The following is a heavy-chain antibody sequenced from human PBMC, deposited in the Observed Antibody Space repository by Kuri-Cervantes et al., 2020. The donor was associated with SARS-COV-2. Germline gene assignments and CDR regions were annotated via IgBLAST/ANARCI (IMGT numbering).Heavy chain of an antibody. Sequence: KVSCKASGYTFTGYYMHWVRQMPGKGLEWMGIIYPGDSDTRYSPSFQGQVTISADKSISTAYLQWSSLKASDTAMYYCARGVVPADIPDYWGQGTLVTVSS. CDR2: IYPGDSDT. D-gene: IGHD2-2*02. CDR1: GYTFTGYY. J-gene: IGHJ4*02. V-gene: IGHV5-51*01. CDR3: ARGVVPADIPDY.